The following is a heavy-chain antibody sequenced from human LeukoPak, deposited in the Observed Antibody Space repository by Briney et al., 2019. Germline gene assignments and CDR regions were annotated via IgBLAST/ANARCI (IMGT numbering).Heavy chain of an antibody. CDR3: ARAGIVGDIDY. D-gene: IGHD1-26*01. V-gene: IGHV4-34*01. J-gene: IGHJ4*02. CDR2: INHSGST. Sequence: KTSETLSLTCAVCGGSFSGYYWSWIRQPPGKGLEWIGEINHSGSTNYNPPLKSRVTISVDTSKNQFSLKLSSVTAADTAVYYCARAGIVGDIDYWGQGTLVTVSS. CDR1: GGSFSGYY.